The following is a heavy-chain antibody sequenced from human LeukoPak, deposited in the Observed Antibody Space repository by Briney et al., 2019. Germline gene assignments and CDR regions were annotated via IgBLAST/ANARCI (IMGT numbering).Heavy chain of an antibody. D-gene: IGHD3-10*01. J-gene: IGHJ4*02. V-gene: IGHV1-46*01. CDR2: INPSGGST. CDR1: GYTFTSYY. CDR3: ARTYYYGSGSYSEYYFDY. Sequence: GASVKVSCKASGYTFTSYYMHWVRQAPGQGLEWMGIINPSGGSTSYAQKFQGRVTMTRDTPTSTVYMELSSLRSEDTAVYYCARTYYYGSGSYSEYYFDYWGQGTLVTVSS.